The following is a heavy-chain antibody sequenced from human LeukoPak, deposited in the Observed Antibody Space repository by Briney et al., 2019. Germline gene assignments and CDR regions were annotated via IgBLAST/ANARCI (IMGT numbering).Heavy chain of an antibody. D-gene: IGHD6-19*01. CDR1: GGSISSSSHY. Sequence: SETLSLTCAVSGGSISSSSHYWVWIRQPQGMGFVWYGSMFYSGTTYYNPSRKNRVTISIDTSKNQFSLKLPSVTAADTAVYYCARVGSGWGDFDYWGRGTLVTVSS. CDR2: MFYSGTT. J-gene: IGHJ4*02. V-gene: IGHV4-39*07. CDR3: ARVGSGWGDFDY.